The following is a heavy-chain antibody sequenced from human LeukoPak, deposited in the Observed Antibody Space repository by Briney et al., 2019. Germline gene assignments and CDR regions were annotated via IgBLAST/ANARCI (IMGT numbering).Heavy chain of an antibody. D-gene: IGHD4-17*01. J-gene: IGHJ4*02. V-gene: IGHV3-13*01. CDR1: GFTFSSYD. CDR2: IGTAGDT. CDR3: ARGGYGAPTDY. Sequence: GGSLRLSCAASGFTFSSYDMHWVRQAPGKGLEWVSAIGTAGDTYYPGSVKGRFTISRENAKNSLYLQMNSLRAGDTAVYYCARGGYGAPTDYWGQGTLVTVSS.